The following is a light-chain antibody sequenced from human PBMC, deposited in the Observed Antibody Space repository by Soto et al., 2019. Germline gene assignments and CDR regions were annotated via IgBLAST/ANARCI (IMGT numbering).Light chain of an antibody. CDR1: QSVSTY. V-gene: IGKV3-11*01. J-gene: IGKJ5*01. Sequence: EIVMTQSPATLSVSLGERATLSCRASQSVSTYLAWYQQKPGQAPRLLIYDASNRATGIPARFSGSGSGTDFTLTISSLEPEDFAVYYCQQRSNWPPEVTFGQGTRLEIK. CDR3: QQRSNWPPEVT. CDR2: DAS.